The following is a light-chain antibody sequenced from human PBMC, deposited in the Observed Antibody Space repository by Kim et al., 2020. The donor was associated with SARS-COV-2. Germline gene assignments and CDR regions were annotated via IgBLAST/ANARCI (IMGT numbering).Light chain of an antibody. CDR2: GRN. J-gene: IGLJ2*01. Sequence: SSELTQDPAVSVALGQTVRITCQGDSLRTYYATWYQQKPRQAPVLVMFGRNNRPSGIPDRFSGAASVNTASLTISGAQSEDEAAFYCQSRDSGGNVVFGGGTQMTVL. V-gene: IGLV3-19*01. CDR1: SLRTYY. CDR3: QSRDSGGNVV.